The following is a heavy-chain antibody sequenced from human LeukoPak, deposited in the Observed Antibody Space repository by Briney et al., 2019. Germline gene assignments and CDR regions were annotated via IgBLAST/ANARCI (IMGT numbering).Heavy chain of an antibody. CDR3: VRDQRGGSSGYYDS. CDR2: ISSSSSYI. V-gene: IGHV3-21*01. D-gene: IGHD3-22*01. Sequence: KPGGSLRLSCAASGFTFSRYSMNWVRQAPGKGLEWVSSISSSSSYIYYADSVKGRFTISRDNAKNSLYLQMNSLRAEDTAVYYCVRDQRGGSSGYYDSWGQGTLVTVSS. CDR1: GFTFSRYS. J-gene: IGHJ4*02.